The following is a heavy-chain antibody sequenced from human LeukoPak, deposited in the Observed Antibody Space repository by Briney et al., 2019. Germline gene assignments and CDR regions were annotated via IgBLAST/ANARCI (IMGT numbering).Heavy chain of an antibody. Sequence: GGSLRLSCTASGFTFSGYAMHWVRQAPGKGLEWVALILYDGSNKYYADSVKGRFTISRDNSKNTLYLQMNSLRAEDTAVYYCAELGITMIGGVWGKGTTVTISS. CDR2: ILYDGSNK. CDR1: GFTFSGYA. D-gene: IGHD3-10*02. J-gene: IGHJ6*04. V-gene: IGHV3-30*04. CDR3: AELGITMIGGV.